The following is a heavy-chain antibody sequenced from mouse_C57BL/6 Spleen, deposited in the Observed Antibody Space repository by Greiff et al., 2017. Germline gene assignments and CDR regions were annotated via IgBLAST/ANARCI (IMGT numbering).Heavy chain of an antibody. V-gene: IGHV1-85*01. CDR1: GYTFTSYW. CDR2: IYPRDGST. Sequence: QVQLQQSGTELVKPGASVTLSCKASGYTFTSYWMHWVKQRPGQGLEWIGWIYPRDGSTKYNEKFKGKATLTVDTSSSTAYMELHSLTSEDSAVYFCARFSDGYYDWGQGTTLTVSS. D-gene: IGHD2-3*01. CDR3: ARFSDGYYD. J-gene: IGHJ2*01.